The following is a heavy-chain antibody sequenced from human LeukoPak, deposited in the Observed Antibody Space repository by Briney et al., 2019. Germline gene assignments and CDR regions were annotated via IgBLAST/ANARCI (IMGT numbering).Heavy chain of an antibody. V-gene: IGHV3-11*04. Sequence: PGGSLRLSCAASGFTFSDNYMSRIRQAPGKRLELISYISIGGTTTKYADSVEGRFTISRDNARNFLYLQMSSLRAEDTAVYFCASEPRLLDHWGQGTLVTVSS. D-gene: IGHD6-25*01. J-gene: IGHJ4*02. CDR1: GFTFSDNY. CDR2: ISIGGTTT. CDR3: ASEPRLLDH.